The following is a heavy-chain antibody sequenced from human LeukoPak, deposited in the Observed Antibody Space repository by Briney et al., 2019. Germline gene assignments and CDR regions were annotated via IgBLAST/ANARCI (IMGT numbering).Heavy chain of an antibody. CDR3: AKARGSSVYEQFDY. J-gene: IGHJ4*02. CDR1: GFAFSTYA. D-gene: IGHD5/OR15-5a*01. CDR2: ISTSGRAT. V-gene: IGHV3-23*01. Sequence: GGSLRLSCAASGFAFSTYAMTWVRQAPERGLQWVSTISTSGRATYYADSVEGRFTISRDNSKNTLYLQMNSLRADDTAVYYCAKARGSSVYEQFDYWGQGTQVTVSP.